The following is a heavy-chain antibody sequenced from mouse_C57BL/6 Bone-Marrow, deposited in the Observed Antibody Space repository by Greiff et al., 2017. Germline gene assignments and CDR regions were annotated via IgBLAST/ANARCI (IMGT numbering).Heavy chain of an antibody. CDR1: GYTFTDYY. Sequence: VQLQQSGPELVKPGASVKLSCKASGYTFTDYYMNWVKQSRGKSLEWIGDINPNNGGTSYNQKFKGKATLTVDKSSSTAYMELRSLTSEDSAVDYCARCITTVVALDYWGQGTTLTVSS. J-gene: IGHJ2*01. CDR2: INPNNGGT. D-gene: IGHD1-1*01. CDR3: ARCITTVVALDY. V-gene: IGHV1-26*01.